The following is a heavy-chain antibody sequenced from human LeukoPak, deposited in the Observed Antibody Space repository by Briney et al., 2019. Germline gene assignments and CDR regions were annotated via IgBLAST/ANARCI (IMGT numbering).Heavy chain of an antibody. CDR3: ASWGDVVVPAAPKGIAFDI. D-gene: IGHD2-2*01. V-gene: IGHV3-7*02. CDR2: IKKDGSEK. Sequence: QSGGSLRLSCAASGFTFSSNWMSWVRQAPGKGLEWVANIKKDGSEKYHVDSVKGRFTISRANAKNSLYLQMNSLRAEDTAVYYCASWGDVVVPAAPKGIAFDIWGQGTMVTVSS. J-gene: IGHJ3*02. CDR1: GFTFSSNW.